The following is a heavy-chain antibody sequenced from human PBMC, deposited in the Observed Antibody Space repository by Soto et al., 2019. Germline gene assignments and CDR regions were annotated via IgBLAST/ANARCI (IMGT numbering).Heavy chain of an antibody. V-gene: IGHV4-59*08. CDR2: IYYSGST. J-gene: IGHJ6*02. CDR1: VGSISSYY. CDR3: ARHDSIAVAGTTTYYYYYGMDV. D-gene: IGHD6-19*01. Sequence: SETLSLTCTVSVGSISSYYWSWIRQPPGKGLEWIGYIYYSGSTNYSPSFQGHVTISAYKSISTAYLQWSSLKASDTAMYYCARHDSIAVAGTTTYYYYYGMDVWGQGTTVTVSS.